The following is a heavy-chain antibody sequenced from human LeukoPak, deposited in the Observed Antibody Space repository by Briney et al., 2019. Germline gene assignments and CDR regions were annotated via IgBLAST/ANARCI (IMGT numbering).Heavy chain of an antibody. D-gene: IGHD6-19*01. J-gene: IGHJ3*02. V-gene: IGHV4-39*01. CDR2: IYYSGTT. Sequence: PSETLSLTCTVSGGSISSGNYYWGWIRQPPGKGXXXXXSIYYSGTTYYNPSLKSRVTISVDTSKNQFSLRLSSVTAADTAVYYCARLLYSSGWYSAFDIWGQGTMVTVSS. CDR3: ARLLYSSGWYSAFDI. CDR1: GGSISSGNYY.